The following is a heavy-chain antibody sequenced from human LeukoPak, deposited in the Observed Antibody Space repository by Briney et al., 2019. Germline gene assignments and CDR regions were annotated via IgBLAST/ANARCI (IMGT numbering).Heavy chain of an antibody. V-gene: IGHV3-30*03. J-gene: IGHJ4*02. CDR2: ISYDGSNK. CDR3: VEGHYYFDY. D-gene: IGHD3-3*01. CDR1: GFTFSSYG. Sequence: GGSLRLSCAASGFTFSSYGMHWVRQAPGKGLEWAAVISYDGSNKYYADSVKGRFTISRDNSKNTLYLQMDSLRAEDTAVYYYVEGHYYFDYWGQGPLVTISS.